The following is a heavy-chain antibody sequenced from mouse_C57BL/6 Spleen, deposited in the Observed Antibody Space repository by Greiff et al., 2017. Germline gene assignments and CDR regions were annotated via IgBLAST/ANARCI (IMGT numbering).Heavy chain of an antibody. V-gene: IGHV1-82*01. D-gene: IGHD3-2*02. CDR1: GYAFSSSW. CDR2: IYPGDGDT. Sequence: QVQLQQSGPELVKPGASVKISCKASGYAFSSSWMNWVKQRPGKGLEWIGRIYPGDGDTNYNGKFKGKATLTADKSSSTAYMQLSSLTSEDSAVYFCARSAQAYYAMDYWGQGTSGTVSS. J-gene: IGHJ4*01. CDR3: ARSAQAYYAMDY.